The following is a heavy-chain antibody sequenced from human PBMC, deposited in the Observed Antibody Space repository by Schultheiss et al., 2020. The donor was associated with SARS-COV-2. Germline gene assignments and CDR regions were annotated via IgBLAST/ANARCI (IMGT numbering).Heavy chain of an antibody. Sequence: GGSLRLSCAASGFTFSGSAMHWVRQASGKGLEWVGRIRSKANSYATAYAASVKGRFTISRDDSKNTAYLQMNSLKTEDTAVYYCTRREDTIFVGSLDVWGKGTTVTVSS. J-gene: IGHJ6*04. CDR3: TRREDTIFVGSLDV. CDR2: IRSKANSYAT. V-gene: IGHV3-73*01. D-gene: IGHD3-3*01. CDR1: GFTFSGSA.